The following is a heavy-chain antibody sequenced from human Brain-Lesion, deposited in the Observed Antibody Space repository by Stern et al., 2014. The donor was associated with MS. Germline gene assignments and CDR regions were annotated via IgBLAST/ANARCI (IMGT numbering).Heavy chain of an antibody. V-gene: IGHV3-9*01. Sequence: VPLVESGGDLVQPGRSLRLSCAAFGFPFDDYAMHWVRQAPGKGLEWVAGISWNSGTIGYADSVKGRFTTSRDNAYSSLYLQMNSLRPEDTALYYCARDITGSSAYFAYWGQGTLVTVSS. CDR1: GFPFDDYA. D-gene: IGHD1-14*01. CDR2: ISWNSGTI. CDR3: ARDITGSSAYFAY. J-gene: IGHJ4*02.